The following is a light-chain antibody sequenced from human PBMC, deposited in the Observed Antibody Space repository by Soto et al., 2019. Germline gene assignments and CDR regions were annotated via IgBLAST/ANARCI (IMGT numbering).Light chain of an antibody. V-gene: IGKV1-8*01. CDR3: QQYYSYPRT. CDR2: AAS. CDR1: QGISSY. Sequence: IRVAPPPSSHSPSSRGRVTLTCSASQGISSYLAWYQQKPGKAPKLLIYAASTLQSGVPSRFSGSGSGTDFTLTISCLQSEDFATYYCQQYYSYPRTFGQGTKVDI. J-gene: IGKJ1*01.